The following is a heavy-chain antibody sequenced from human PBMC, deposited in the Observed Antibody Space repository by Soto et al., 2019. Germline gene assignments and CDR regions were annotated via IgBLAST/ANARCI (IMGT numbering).Heavy chain of an antibody. V-gene: IGHV2-70*04. D-gene: IGHD4-17*01. J-gene: IGHJ3*02. CDR1: GFSLSTSGMR. Sequence: SGPTLVNPTQTLTLTCTFSGFSLSTSGMRVSWIRQPPGKALEWFARIDWDDDKFYSTSLHARLTISKDTSKNQVVLTMTNMDPADTAKYYCARGGVTTNDAFDIWGQGTMVTVSS. CDR2: IDWDDDK. CDR3: ARGGVTTNDAFDI.